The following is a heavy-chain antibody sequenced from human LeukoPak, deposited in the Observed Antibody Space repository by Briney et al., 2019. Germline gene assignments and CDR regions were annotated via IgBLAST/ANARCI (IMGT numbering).Heavy chain of an antibody. Sequence: PGGSLRLSCAASGITVSNNYMSWVRQAPGKGLEWVSAIHSSGGTYYADSVKGRFTISRDTSKNTLYLQINSLRVEDTAVYYCIVFGDSNHWGQGTLVTVSS. CDR2: IHSSGGT. CDR1: GITVSNNY. CDR3: IVFGDSNH. V-gene: IGHV3-53*01. J-gene: IGHJ5*02. D-gene: IGHD4-17*01.